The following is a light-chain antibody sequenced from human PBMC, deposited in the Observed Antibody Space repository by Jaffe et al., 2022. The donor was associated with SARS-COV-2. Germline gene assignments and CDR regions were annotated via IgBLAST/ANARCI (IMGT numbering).Light chain of an antibody. CDR3: QQYSSSPST. Sequence: DIVMTQSPDSLAVSLGERATINCKSSQSVLYSSKNKNYLAWFQQKPGQPPKLLIYWASTRESGVPDRFSGSGSGTDFTLTISSLQAEDVAVYYCQQYSSSPSTFGQGTKLEIK. CDR1: QSVLYSSKNKNY. V-gene: IGKV4-1*01. CDR2: WAS. J-gene: IGKJ2*01.